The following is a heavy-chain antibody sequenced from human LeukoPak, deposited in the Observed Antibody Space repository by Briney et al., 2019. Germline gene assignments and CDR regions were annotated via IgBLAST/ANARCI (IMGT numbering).Heavy chain of an antibody. CDR1: GFSFSVFW. V-gene: IGHV3-74*01. J-gene: IGHJ6*03. CDR2: IKTDGSIT. D-gene: IGHD1-26*01. Sequence: PGGSLRLSCAASGFSFSVFWMHWVRQAPGKGPVWVSRIKTDGSITNYADSVKGRFTISRDNAKNSLYLQMDSLRVEDTAVYYCARDPYSGSYGPYYYYYMDVWGEGTTVTISS. CDR3: ARDPYSGSYGPYYYYYMDV.